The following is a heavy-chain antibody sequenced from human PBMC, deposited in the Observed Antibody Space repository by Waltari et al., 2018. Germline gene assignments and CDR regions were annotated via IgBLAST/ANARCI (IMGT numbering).Heavy chain of an antibody. D-gene: IGHD4-17*01. Sequence: KKPGSSVKVSCKASGGTFSSYAISWVRQAPGQGLEWMGGIIPIFGTANYAQKFQGRVTITADESTSTAYMELSSLRSEDTAVYYCARTHYGAQRHWYFDLWGQGTTVTVSS. CDR1: GGTFSSYA. CDR2: IIPIFGTA. CDR3: ARTHYGAQRHWYFDL. J-gene: IGHJ6*02. V-gene: IGHV1-69*13.